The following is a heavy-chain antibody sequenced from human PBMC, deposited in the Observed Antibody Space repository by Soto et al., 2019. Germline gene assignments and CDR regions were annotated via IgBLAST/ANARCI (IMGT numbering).Heavy chain of an antibody. Sequence: PSETLSLTCTVSGDSISSYHWSWIRQPPGKGLEWIGYIYYSGSTNYDPSLKSRVTISVDTSKNEFSLKLNSVTAADTAVYYCARHGIRYYYDSSDYYALDVWGQGSTVPVSS. CDR1: GDSISSYH. CDR3: ARHGIRYYYDSSDYYALDV. D-gene: IGHD3-22*01. V-gene: IGHV4-59*08. CDR2: IYYSGST. J-gene: IGHJ6*02.